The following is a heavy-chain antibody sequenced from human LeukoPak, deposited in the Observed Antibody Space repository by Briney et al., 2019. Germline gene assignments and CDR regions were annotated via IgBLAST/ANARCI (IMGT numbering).Heavy chain of an antibody. Sequence: PGGSLRLSCAASGFTFSSYAMHWVRQAPGRGLEWVAVISYDGSNKYYADSVKGRFTISRDNSKNTLYLQMNSLRAEDTAVYYCAKVVGELGFDYWGQGTLVTVSS. CDR2: ISYDGSNK. V-gene: IGHV3-30-3*01. CDR1: GFTFSSYA. J-gene: IGHJ4*02. D-gene: IGHD3-3*01. CDR3: AKVVGELGFDY.